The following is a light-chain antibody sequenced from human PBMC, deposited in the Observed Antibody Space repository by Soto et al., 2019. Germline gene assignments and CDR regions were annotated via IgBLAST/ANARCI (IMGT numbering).Light chain of an antibody. J-gene: IGKJ4*01. V-gene: IGKV1-5*03. CDR2: KAS. Sequence: DPQMTQSPSTLSASVGDRVTITCRASQSISSWLAWYQQKPGKATNLLLYKASSLESGVTSRFNGSGSGTEFTLTISSLQPDDFATYYRQQYNSYPLTFGGGTKVEIK. CDR1: QSISSW. CDR3: QQYNSYPLT.